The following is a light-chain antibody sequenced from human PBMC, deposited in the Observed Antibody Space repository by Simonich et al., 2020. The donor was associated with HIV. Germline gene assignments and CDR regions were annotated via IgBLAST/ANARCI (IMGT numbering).Light chain of an antibody. Sequence: QSALTQPPSASGSPGQSATISCTGTNSDVGDYDFVSWYQQHPGKAPKLMIYEVNKRPSGVPDRFSGSKSGNTASLTVSGLQAEDEADYYCSSSAGSTSFVFGTGTKVTVL. CDR2: EVN. J-gene: IGLJ1*01. CDR3: SSSAGSTSFV. V-gene: IGLV2-8*01. CDR1: NSDVGDYDF.